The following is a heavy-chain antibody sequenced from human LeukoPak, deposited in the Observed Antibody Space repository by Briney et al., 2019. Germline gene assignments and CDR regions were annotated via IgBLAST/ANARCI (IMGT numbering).Heavy chain of an antibody. D-gene: IGHD3-22*01. CDR2: ISSSSSYI. CDR3: ARGALPPDVYYYDSSGYLGNYYFDY. CDR1: GFTFSSYS. V-gene: IGHV3-21*01. J-gene: IGHJ4*01. Sequence: GGSLRLSCAVSGFTFSSYSMNWVRQAPGKGLEWVSSISSSSSYIYYADSVKGRFTISRDNAKNSLYLQMNSLRAEDTAVYYCARGALPPDVYYYDSSGYLGNYYFDYWGQGTLVTVSS.